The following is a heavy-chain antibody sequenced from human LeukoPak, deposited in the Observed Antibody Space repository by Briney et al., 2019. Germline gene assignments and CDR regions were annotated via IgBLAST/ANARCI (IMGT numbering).Heavy chain of an antibody. J-gene: IGHJ3*02. V-gene: IGHV4-61*02. CDR2: IYTSGST. D-gene: IGHD3-3*01. CDR1: GGSISSGSYY. CDR3: AREPRVRTDAFDI. Sequence: SETLSLTCTVSGGSISSGSYYWSWIRQPAGKGLEWIGRIYTSGSTNYNPSLKSRVTISVDTSKNQFSLKLSSVTAADTAVYYRAREPRVRTDAFDIWGQGTMVTVSS.